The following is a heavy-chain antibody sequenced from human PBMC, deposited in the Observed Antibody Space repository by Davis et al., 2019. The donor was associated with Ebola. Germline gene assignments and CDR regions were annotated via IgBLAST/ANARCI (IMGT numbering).Heavy chain of an antibody. Sequence: GESLKIPCKGSGYSFTRYWISRVRQMPGKGLEWMGRIDPSDSYTNYSPSFQGHVTISADKSISTAYLQWSSLKASDTAMYYCARIHTLRAGADYWGQGTLVTVSS. CDR1: GYSFTRYW. J-gene: IGHJ4*02. CDR3: ARIHTLRAGADY. D-gene: IGHD6-19*01. CDR2: IDPSDSYT. V-gene: IGHV5-10-1*01.